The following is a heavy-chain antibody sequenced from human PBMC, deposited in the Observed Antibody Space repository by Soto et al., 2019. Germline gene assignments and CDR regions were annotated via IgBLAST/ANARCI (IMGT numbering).Heavy chain of an antibody. CDR3: AXXXXXXXXXXXXXXXXXXXXXX. J-gene: IGHJ6*02. CDR1: GGTFSSYA. Sequence: QVQLVQSGAEVKKPGSSVKVSCKASGGTFSSYAISWVRQAPGQGLEWMGGIIPIFGTANYAQKFQGRVTITADESTSTAYMELSSLRSEDTAVYYCAXXXXXXXXXXXXXXXXXXXXXXXXQGTTVTVSS. V-gene: IGHV1-69*12. CDR2: IIPIFGTA.